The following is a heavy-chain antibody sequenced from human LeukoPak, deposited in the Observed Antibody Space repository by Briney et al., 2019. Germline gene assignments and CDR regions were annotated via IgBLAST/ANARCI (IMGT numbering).Heavy chain of an antibody. D-gene: IGHD2-21*02. CDR2: IKSKTDGGTT. CDR3: TTDLITVVVTSRAITDIDY. CDR1: GFTFSDAW. V-gene: IGHV3-15*01. Sequence: GGSLRLSCAASGFTFSDAWMSWVRQAPGKGLEWVGRIKSKTDGGTTDYAAPVKGRFTISRDDSKNTLYLQMNSLKTEDTAVYYCTTDLITVVVTSRAITDIDYWGQGTLVTVSS. J-gene: IGHJ4*02.